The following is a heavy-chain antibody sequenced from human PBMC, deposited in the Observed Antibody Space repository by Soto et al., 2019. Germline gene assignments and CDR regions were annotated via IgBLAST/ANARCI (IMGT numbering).Heavy chain of an antibody. V-gene: IGHV3-21*01. CDR3: ARDGDYVWGSYRWSDAFDI. D-gene: IGHD3-16*02. Sequence: LRLSCAASGFTFSSYSMNWVRQAPGKGLEWVSSISSSSSYIYYADSVKGRFTISRDNAKNSLYLQMNSLRAEDTAVYYCARDGDYVWGSYRWSDAFDIWGQGTMVTVSS. CDR1: GFTFSSYS. J-gene: IGHJ3*02. CDR2: ISSSSSYI.